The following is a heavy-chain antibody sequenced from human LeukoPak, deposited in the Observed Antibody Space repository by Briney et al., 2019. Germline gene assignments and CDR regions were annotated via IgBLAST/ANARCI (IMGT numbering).Heavy chain of an antibody. J-gene: IGHJ4*02. CDR1: GDSVSSNSAT. Sequence: RSQTLSLTCAISGDSVSSNSATWNWIRQAPSRGLEWLGRTYYRSKWYNDYAVSVKSRITINPDTSKNQFSLQLNSVTPEDTAVYYCARAMRIAAAGTFYFDYWGQGTLVTVSS. CDR2: TYYRSKWYN. CDR3: ARAMRIAAAGTFYFDY. D-gene: IGHD6-25*01. V-gene: IGHV6-1*01.